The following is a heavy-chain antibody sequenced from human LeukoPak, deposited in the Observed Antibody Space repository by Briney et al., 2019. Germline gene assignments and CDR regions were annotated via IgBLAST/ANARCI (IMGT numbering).Heavy chain of an antibody. Sequence: SQTLSLTCTVSGGSISSGGYYWSWIRQHPGKGLEWIGYIYYSGSTYYNPSLKSRVTISVDTSKNQFSLKLSSVTAADTAVYYCARERLKGADYGDSTGAFDIWGQGTMVTVSS. CDR2: IYYSGST. J-gene: IGHJ3*02. D-gene: IGHD4-17*01. CDR1: GGSISSGGYY. V-gene: IGHV4-31*03. CDR3: ARERLKGADYGDSTGAFDI.